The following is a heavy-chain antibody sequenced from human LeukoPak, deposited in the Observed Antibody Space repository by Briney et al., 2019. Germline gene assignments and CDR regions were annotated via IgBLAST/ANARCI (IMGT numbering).Heavy chain of an antibody. CDR1: GFTVSNNH. Sequence: GGSLRLSCVASGFTVSNNHMNWVRQAPGKGLEWVSGITGSGDTTYYADSVQGRFTVSRDNSKNTLYLQINSLRAGDTAVYYCAKFDYGDYWGQGTLVTVSS. J-gene: IGHJ4*02. V-gene: IGHV3-23*01. CDR2: ITGSGDTT. D-gene: IGHD4-17*01. CDR3: AKFDYGDY.